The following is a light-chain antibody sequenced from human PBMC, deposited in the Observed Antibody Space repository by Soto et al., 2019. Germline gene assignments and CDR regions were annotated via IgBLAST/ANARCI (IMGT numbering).Light chain of an antibody. J-gene: IGLJ2*01. V-gene: IGLV1-40*01. CDR2: GNS. CDR3: QSYDSSLSGCMV. CDR1: SSNIGAGYD. Sequence: SVLTQPPSVSGAPGQRVTISCTGSSSNIGAGYDVHWYQQLPGTAPKLLIYGNSNRPSGVPDRFSGSKSGTSASLAITGLQAEDEADYYCQSYDSSLSGCMVFGGGTKLTVL.